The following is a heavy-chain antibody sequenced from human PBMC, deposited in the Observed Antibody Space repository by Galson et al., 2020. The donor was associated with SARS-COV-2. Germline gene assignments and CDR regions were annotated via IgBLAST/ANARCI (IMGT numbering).Heavy chain of an antibody. CDR1: GGTFSSYA. D-gene: IGHD2-2*01. J-gene: IGHJ4*02. CDR2: IIPILGIA. Sequence: SVKVSCKASGGTFSSYAISWVRQAPGQGLDWMGGIIPILGIANYEQKFQGTVTITADNSTSTAYMELSSLRSEDTAVYYCARTIGSYWSSTSCYFRWYYLDYWGQGTLVTVSS. CDR3: ARTIGSYWSSTSCYFRWYYLDY. V-gene: IGHV1-69*10.